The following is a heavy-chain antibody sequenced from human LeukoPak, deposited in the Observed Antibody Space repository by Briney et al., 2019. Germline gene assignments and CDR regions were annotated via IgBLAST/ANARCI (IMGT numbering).Heavy chain of an antibody. CDR1: GAAMTSHH. Sequence: SETLSLTCIVSGAAMTSHHWNWTRQTPGKRLEWIGYIYHRANTNFITSYSSSLRSRVSMSVDMSKNHFSLSLTSVTAADTAIYYCSGGRSSRYSDYWGQGALVTVFS. CDR2: IYHRANT. CDR3: SGGRSSRYSDY. D-gene: IGHD3-9*01. J-gene: IGHJ4*02. V-gene: IGHV4-59*11.